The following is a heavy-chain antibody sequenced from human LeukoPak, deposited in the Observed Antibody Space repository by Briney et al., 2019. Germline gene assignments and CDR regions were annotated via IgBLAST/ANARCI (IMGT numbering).Heavy chain of an antibody. V-gene: IGHV6-1*01. D-gene: IGHD1-26*01. CDR3: ARSILSGSSPYNWFDP. J-gene: IGHJ5*02. Sequence: SQTLSLTCALSGDSVSSNSAAWNWIRQSPSRGLEWLGRTYYRSKWYNDYAVSVKSRITINPDTSKNQFSLQLNSVTPEDTAVYYCARSILSGSSPYNWFDPWGQGTLVTVSS. CDR2: TYYRSKWYN. CDR1: GDSVSSNSAA.